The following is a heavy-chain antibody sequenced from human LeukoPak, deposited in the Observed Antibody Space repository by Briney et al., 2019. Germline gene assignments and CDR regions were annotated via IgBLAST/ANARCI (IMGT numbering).Heavy chain of an antibody. J-gene: IGHJ4*02. V-gene: IGHV3-72*01. Sequence: PGRSLRLSCAASGFTFSDHYMDWVRQAPGKGLEWVGRTRNKANSYSTKYAASVKGRLTISRDESKNSLYLQMNSLRAEDTAVYYCAREGMTYSSLNSWGQGSLVTVSS. CDR1: GFTFSDHY. D-gene: IGHD6-13*01. CDR2: TRNKANSYST. CDR3: AREGMTYSSLNS.